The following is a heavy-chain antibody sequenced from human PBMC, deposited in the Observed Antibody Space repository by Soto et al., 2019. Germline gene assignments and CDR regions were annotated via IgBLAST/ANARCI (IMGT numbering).Heavy chain of an antibody. CDR3: AKDKGPYYDILTGYHYFDY. D-gene: IGHD3-9*01. CDR2: ISWNSGSI. V-gene: IGHV3-9*01. CDR1: GFPFDYYS. Sequence: GGSLILSCAASGFPFDYYSMHWVRQAPGKGLEWVSGISWNSGSIGYADSVKGRFTISRDNAKNSLYLQMNSLRAEDTALYYCAKDKGPYYDILTGYHYFDYWGQGTLVTVSS. J-gene: IGHJ4*02.